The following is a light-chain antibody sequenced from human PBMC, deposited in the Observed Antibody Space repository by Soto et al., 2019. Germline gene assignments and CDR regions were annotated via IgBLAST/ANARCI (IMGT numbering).Light chain of an antibody. V-gene: IGKV1-5*03. CDR2: KAS. CDR1: QSISMX. CDR3: QQYNSYPLT. J-gene: IGKJ4*01. Sequence: DLQQTQSPSTQSGSVGVRVTITCRASQSISMXLAWSQQKPGKAPKLLIYKASSLEGGGPSRFSGSGSGTEFTLTISSMQPDDFATYYCQQYNSYPLTFGGGTKVDIK.